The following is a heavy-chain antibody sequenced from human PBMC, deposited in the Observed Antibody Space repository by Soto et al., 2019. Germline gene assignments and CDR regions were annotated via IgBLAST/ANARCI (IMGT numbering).Heavy chain of an antibody. CDR1: GYTFTSYA. J-gene: IGHJ4*02. D-gene: IGHD5-12*01. V-gene: IGHV1-3*01. Sequence: QVQLVQSGAEVKKPGASVKVSCKASGYTFTSYAMHWVRQAPGQRLEWMGWINAGNGNTKYSQKFQGRVTITRDTSASTAYMELSSLRSEDTALYYCARGLYSGYDLGVWGQGTLVTVSS. CDR3: ARGLYSGYDLGV. CDR2: INAGNGNT.